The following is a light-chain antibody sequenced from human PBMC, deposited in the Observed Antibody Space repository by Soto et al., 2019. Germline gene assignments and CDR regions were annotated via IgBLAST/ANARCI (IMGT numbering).Light chain of an antibody. CDR3: QQRSNWPLT. Sequence: EIVLTQSPATLSLSPGERATLSCRASQRVRNYLAWYQQNPGQAPRLLIYDASNRATGIPARFSGSGSGTDFTLTISSLEPEDFAVYYCQQRSNWPLTLGGGTKVEIK. CDR2: DAS. V-gene: IGKV3-11*01. J-gene: IGKJ4*01. CDR1: QRVRNY.